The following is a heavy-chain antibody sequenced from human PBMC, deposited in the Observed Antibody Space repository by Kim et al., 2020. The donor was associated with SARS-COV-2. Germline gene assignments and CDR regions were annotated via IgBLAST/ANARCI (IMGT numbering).Heavy chain of an antibody. Sequence: SETLSLTCTVSGGSINSGNYYWSWIRQHPGKGLEWIGYIYYSGTTYYNPSLKSRLTMSVDTSKNQFSLKVNSVTAADTAMYYCARRGDYYGSGSYHIEKWGQGTLVTVSS. V-gene: IGHV4-31*03. CDR1: GGSINSGNYY. CDR3: ARRGDYYGSGSYHIEK. CDR2: IYYSGTT. D-gene: IGHD3-10*01. J-gene: IGHJ4*02.